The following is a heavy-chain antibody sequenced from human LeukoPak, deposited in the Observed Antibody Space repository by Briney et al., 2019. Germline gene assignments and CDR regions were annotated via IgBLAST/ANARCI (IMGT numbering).Heavy chain of an antibody. Sequence: PGGSLRLSCAASGFTFSSYSMNWVRQAPGKGLEWVPSISSSSSYIYYADSVKGRFTISRDSAKNSLYLQMNSLRAEDTAVYYCARGRRIAAAGLYYFDYWGQGTLVTVSS. CDR1: GFTFSSYS. J-gene: IGHJ4*02. CDR3: ARGRRIAAAGLYYFDY. D-gene: IGHD6-13*01. CDR2: ISSSSSYI. V-gene: IGHV3-21*01.